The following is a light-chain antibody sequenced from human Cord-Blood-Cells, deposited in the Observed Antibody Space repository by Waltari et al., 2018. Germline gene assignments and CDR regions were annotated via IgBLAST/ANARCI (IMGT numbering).Light chain of an antibody. CDR2: EVS. CDR1: SSAVGRYTL. J-gene: IGLJ1*01. CDR3: CSYAGSSTSFYV. V-gene: IGLV2-23*02. Sequence: QAALTPPASVSGSPGQAITLSCTGPSSAVGRYTLASWSQQHPGKAPKLMMYEVSKRPSGVPNRFSGSKSGNTASLTISGLQAEAEADYYCCSYAGSSTSFYVFGTGTKVTVL.